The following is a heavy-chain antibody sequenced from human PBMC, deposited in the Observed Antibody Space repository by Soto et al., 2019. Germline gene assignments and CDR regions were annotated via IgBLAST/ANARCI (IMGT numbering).Heavy chain of an antibody. CDR1: GYIFVNYG. V-gene: IGHV1-18*01. D-gene: IGHD3-16*01. J-gene: IGHJ6*02. Sequence: QVQLVQSGDEVKKPGASVKVSCKASGYIFVNYGIAWVRQAPGQGLEWMGWISPYTGNTHSATKVQGRLTMTTDTSTSRAYMDLWSLTSDDTAVYYCVMVDNYVTPTPQDVCGQGTTVTVSS. CDR2: ISPYTGNT. CDR3: VMVDNYVTPTPQDV.